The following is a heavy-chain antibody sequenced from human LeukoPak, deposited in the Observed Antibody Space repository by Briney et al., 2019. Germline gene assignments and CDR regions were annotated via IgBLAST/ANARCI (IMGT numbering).Heavy chain of an antibody. V-gene: IGHV4-30-2*01. CDR2: IYHSGST. Sequence: PSETLSLTCAVSGGSISSGGYSWSWIRQPPGKDLEWIGYIYHSGSTYYNPSLKSRVTISVDRSKNQFSLKLSSVTAADTAVYYCARAYYECFDYWGQGTLVTVSS. J-gene: IGHJ4*02. CDR3: ARAYYECFDY. CDR1: GGSISSGGYS. D-gene: IGHD3-22*01.